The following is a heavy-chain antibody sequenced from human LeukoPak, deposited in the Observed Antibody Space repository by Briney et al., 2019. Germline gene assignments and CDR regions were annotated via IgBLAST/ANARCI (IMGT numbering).Heavy chain of an antibody. CDR1: GFTFSSYA. J-gene: IGHJ4*02. D-gene: IGHD3-10*01. CDR2: FSGSGGST. V-gene: IGHV3-23*01. Sequence: GRSLRLSCAASGFTFSSYAMSWVRQAPGKGLECISGFSGSGGSTYYADSVKGRFTISRDNSKNTLYLQMNSLRAEDTAVYYYARVPRYYGSGTPVDFWGQGTLVTVSS. CDR3: ARVPRYYGSGTPVDF.